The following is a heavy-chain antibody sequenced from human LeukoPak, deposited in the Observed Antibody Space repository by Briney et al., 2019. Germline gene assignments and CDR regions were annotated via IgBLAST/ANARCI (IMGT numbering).Heavy chain of an antibody. V-gene: IGHV1-69*05. CDR2: IIPLFGTT. D-gene: IGHD1-1*01. J-gene: IGHJ6*03. CDR3: ATTKGGIIELWKRFHFYYMDV. CDR1: GGTFDNYG. Sequence: SVKVSCKASGGTFDNYGISWVQQAPGQGLEWMGGIIPLFGTTNYAQKFQGRVTITTDESTSTAYMELSSLRSDDTAFYYCATTKGGIIELWKRFHFYYMDVWGKGTTVTVSS.